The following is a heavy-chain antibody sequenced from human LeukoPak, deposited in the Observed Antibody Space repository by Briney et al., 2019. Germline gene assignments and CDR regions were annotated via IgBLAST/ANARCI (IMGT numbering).Heavy chain of an antibody. D-gene: IGHD3-10*01. J-gene: IGHJ4*02. CDR2: ISGSGGST. CDR1: GFTFSSYA. Sequence: GGSLRLSCAASGFTFSSYAMSWVRQAPGKGLDWVSAISGSGGSTYYADSVKGRFTISRDNSKHTLYLQMNSLRAEDTAVYYCAKDWEVLLWFGEFSYFDYWGQGTLVTVSS. V-gene: IGHV3-23*01. CDR3: AKDWEVLLWFGEFSYFDY.